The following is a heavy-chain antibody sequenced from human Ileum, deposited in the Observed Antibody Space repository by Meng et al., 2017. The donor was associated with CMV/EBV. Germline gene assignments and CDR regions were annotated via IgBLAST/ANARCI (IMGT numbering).Heavy chain of an antibody. D-gene: IGHD1-1*01. V-gene: IGHV3-23*01. Sequence: LSCAASGFTFSSYGMTWVRQAPGKGLEWVSALSASGDSTFYADSVKGRFTVSRDNSKNTLYLQMNSLGAEDTAVYYCATGQERYHYWGQGTLVTVSS. CDR1: GFTFSSYG. CDR2: LSASGDST. CDR3: ATGQERYHY. J-gene: IGHJ4*02.